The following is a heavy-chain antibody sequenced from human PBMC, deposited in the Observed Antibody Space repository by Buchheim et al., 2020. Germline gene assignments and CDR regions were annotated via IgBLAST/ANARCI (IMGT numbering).Heavy chain of an antibody. J-gene: IGHJ6*02. CDR3: ARLGGIAARHNYYDMDV. CDR1: GGSIISSNW. D-gene: IGHD6-6*01. V-gene: IGHV4-4*02. CDR2: IYHSGSP. Sequence: QVQLQESGPGLVKPSGTLSLTCAVSGGSIISSNWWTWVRQPPGKGLEWIGEIYHSGSPNYKPSLKSRVTISVDKSKNQFSLKMTSVTAADTAVYYCARLGGIAARHNYYDMDVWGQGTT.